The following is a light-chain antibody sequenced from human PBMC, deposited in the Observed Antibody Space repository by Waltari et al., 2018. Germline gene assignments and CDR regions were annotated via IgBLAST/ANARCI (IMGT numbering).Light chain of an antibody. CDR3: QQYNNWPPDT. CDR1: QSVSSN. J-gene: IGKJ3*01. CDR2: GAS. Sequence: EIVITQSPATLSVSPGERATLPCRASQSVSSNLAWYQQKPGQAPRLLIYGASTRATGIPARFSGSGSGTEFTLTISSMQSEDFAVYYCQQYNNWPPDTFGPGTKVDIK. V-gene: IGKV3-15*01.